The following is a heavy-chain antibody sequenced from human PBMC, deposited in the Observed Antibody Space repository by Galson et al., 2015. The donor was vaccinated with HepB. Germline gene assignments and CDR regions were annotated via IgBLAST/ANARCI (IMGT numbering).Heavy chain of an antibody. Sequence: SLRLSCAASGFTFSSYAMHWVRQAPGKGLQYVSGISNNGGTTYQADSVKGRFTISRDNSKNALYLQMSSLRAEDTAVYYCAREVMIRTLAHKTPDYWGQGTLVTVSS. CDR2: ISNNGGTT. J-gene: IGHJ4*02. CDR1: GFTFSSYA. D-gene: IGHD3-16*01. V-gene: IGHV3-64D*06. CDR3: AREVMIRTLAHKTPDY.